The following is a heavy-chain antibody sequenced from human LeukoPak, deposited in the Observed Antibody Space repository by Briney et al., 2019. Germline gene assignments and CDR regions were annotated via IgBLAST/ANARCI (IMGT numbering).Heavy chain of an antibody. CDR2: IIPIFGTA. V-gene: IGHV1-69*01. J-gene: IGHJ6*02. CDR3: AREEGSTVRYSGSYYVNYYGMDV. CDR1: GCTFSSYA. Sequence: SVKVSCKASGCTFSSYAISWVRQAPGQGLEWMGGIIPIFGTANYAQKFQGRVTITADESTSTAYMELSNLRSEDTAVYYCAREEGSTVRYSGSYYVNYYGMDVWGQGTTVTVSS. D-gene: IGHD1-26*01.